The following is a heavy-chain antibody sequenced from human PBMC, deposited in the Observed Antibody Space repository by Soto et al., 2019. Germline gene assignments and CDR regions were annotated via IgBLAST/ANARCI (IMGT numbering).Heavy chain of an antibody. J-gene: IGHJ6*02. CDR1: GRTFTSYY. V-gene: IGHV1-46*01. D-gene: IGHD3-16*02. CDR3: ARTYRYGMDV. Sequence: QVRLVQSGAEVKKPGASVKLSCKASGRTFTSYYMHWVRQAPGQGLEWMGIINPSDGDTRYAQKFQGRVTMTRDTSTSTLYMELRSLGSEDTAVYYCARTYRYGMDVWGQGTTVTVSS. CDR2: INPSDGDT.